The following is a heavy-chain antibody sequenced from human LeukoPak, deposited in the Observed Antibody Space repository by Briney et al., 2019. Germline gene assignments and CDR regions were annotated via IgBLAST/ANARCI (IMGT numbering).Heavy chain of an antibody. CDR3: AKVLLMVYATGLDY. Sequence: GGSLRLSCAASGFTFSSYAMSWVRQAPGKGLEWVSAISGSGGSTYYADSVKGRFTISRDNSKNTLYLQMNSLRAEDTAVYYCAKVLLMVYATGLDYWGQGTLVTVSS. CDR1: GFTFSSYA. D-gene: IGHD2-8*01. V-gene: IGHV3-23*01. CDR2: ISGSGGST. J-gene: IGHJ4*02.